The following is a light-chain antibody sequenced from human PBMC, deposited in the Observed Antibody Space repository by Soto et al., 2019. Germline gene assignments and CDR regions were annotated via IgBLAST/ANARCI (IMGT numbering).Light chain of an antibody. J-gene: IGLJ2*01. V-gene: IGLV2-14*01. CDR3: SSYTSSSTLG. CDR2: DVS. Sequence: QSALTQPASVSGSPGQSITISCTGTSSDVGGYNYVSWYHQHPGKAPKLMIYDVSNRPSGVSNRFSGSKSGNTASLTISGLQAEDEADYCCSSYTSSSTLGFGGGTKLTVL. CDR1: SSDVGGYNY.